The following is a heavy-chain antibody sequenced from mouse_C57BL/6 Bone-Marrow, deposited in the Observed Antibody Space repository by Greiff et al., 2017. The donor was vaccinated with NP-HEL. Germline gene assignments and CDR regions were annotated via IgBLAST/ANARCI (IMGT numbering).Heavy chain of an antibody. V-gene: IGHV5-6*01. CDR1: GFTFSSYG. J-gene: IGHJ2*01. CDR3: ARHWDGY. D-gene: IGHD4-1*01. Sequence: EVNVVESGGDLVKPGGSLKLSCAASGFTFSSYGMSWVRQTPDKRLEWVATISSGGSYTYYPDSVKGRFTISRDNAKNTLYLQMSSLKSEDTAMYYCARHWDGYWGQGTTLTVSS. CDR2: ISSGGSYT.